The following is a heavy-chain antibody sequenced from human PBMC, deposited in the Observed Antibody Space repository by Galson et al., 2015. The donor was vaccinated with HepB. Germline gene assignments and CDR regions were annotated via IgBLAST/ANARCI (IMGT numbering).Heavy chain of an antibody. CDR3: AKENVPAAGNDY. V-gene: IGHV3-30*18. J-gene: IGHJ4*02. Sequence: SLRLSCAASGFTFSSYGMHWVRQAPGKGLQWVAVISYDGSNKYYTDSVKGRFTISRDNSKNTLYLHMNSLRAEDTAIYYCAKENVPAAGNDYWGQGTLVTVSS. D-gene: IGHD6-13*01. CDR2: ISYDGSNK. CDR1: GFTFSSYG.